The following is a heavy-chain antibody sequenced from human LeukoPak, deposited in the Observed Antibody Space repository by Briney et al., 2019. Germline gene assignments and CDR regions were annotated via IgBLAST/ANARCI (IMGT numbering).Heavy chain of an antibody. CDR1: GFTFSSYA. V-gene: IGHV3-30-3*01. CDR3: ARELVGISSSGIFDY. Sequence: GGSLRLSCAASGFTFSSYAMHWVRQAPGRGLEWVAVISYDGSNKYYADSVKGRFTISRDNSKNTLYLQMNSLRAEDTAVYYCARELVGISSSGIFDYWGQGTLVTVSS. J-gene: IGHJ4*02. D-gene: IGHD6-13*01. CDR2: ISYDGSNK.